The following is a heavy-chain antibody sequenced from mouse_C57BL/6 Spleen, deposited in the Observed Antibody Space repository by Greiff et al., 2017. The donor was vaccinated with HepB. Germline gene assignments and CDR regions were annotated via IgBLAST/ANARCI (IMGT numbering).Heavy chain of an antibody. CDR3: ARGGENWDLFAY. Sequence: EVKLQQSGPELVKPGASVKISCKASGYTFTDYYMNWVKQSHGKSLEWIGDINPNNGGTSYNQKFKGKATLTVDKSSSTAYMELRSLTSEDSAVYYCARGGENWDLFAYWGQGTLVTVSA. CDR2: INPNNGGT. CDR1: GYTFTDYY. D-gene: IGHD4-1*01. V-gene: IGHV1-26*01. J-gene: IGHJ3*01.